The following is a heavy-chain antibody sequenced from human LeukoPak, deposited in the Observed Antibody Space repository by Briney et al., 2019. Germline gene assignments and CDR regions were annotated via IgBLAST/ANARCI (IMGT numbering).Heavy chain of an antibody. CDR3: LAGYYYYYMDV. D-gene: IGHD6-13*01. CDR1: GFTVSSNY. J-gene: IGHJ6*03. CDR2: IYSGGST. V-gene: IGHV3-66*01. Sequence: GGSLRLSCAASGFTVSSNYMSWVRQAPGKGLEWVSVIYSGGSTYYADSVKGRFTISRDNANNTQYLQMNGLRDEDTGVYYALAGYYYYYMDVWGKGATVTVSS.